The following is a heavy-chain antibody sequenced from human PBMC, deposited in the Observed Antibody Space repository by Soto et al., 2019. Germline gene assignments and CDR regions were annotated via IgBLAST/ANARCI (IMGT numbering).Heavy chain of an antibody. J-gene: IGHJ6*02. Sequence: QLQLQESGPGLVKPSETLSLTCTVSGGSISSSSYYWGWMRQPPGKGPEWIGSIYHSGSTYYNPSFKSRVTISVDTSRNQFSLKLNSVIAADTAVYFCAESGSYNIHGLGVWGQGTTVTVSS. V-gene: IGHV4-39*01. CDR3: AESGSYNIHGLGV. CDR1: GGSISSSSYY. D-gene: IGHD3-10*01. CDR2: IYHSGST.